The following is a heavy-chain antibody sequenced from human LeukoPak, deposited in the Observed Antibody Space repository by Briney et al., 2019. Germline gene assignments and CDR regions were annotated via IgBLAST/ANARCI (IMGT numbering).Heavy chain of an antibody. V-gene: IGHV4-39*01. D-gene: IGHD1-14*01. J-gene: IGHJ3*02. Sequence: SETLSLTCTVSGGSIRGSNYFWGWIRQPPGKGLEWIGTIYYSGNTYYSPSLKSRVTISVDTSKNQFSLKLSSVTAADTAVYYCARQALSGEPIWGQGTMVTVSS. CDR3: ARQALSGEPI. CDR2: IYYSGNT. CDR1: GGSIRGSNYF.